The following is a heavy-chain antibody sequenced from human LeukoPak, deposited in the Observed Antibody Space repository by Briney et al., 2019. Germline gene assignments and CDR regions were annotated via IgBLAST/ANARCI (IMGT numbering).Heavy chain of an antibody. CDR3: AKPRPSYSSSWYDH. CDR1: GYTFTSYI. D-gene: IGHD6-13*01. Sequence: GASVKVFCKASGYTFTSYIMHWVRQDPGQGLEWMGIINPSGGSTSYAQKFQGRVTMTRATSTSTVYMEPSSLRSEDTAVYYCAKPRPSYSSSWYDHWGQGTLVTVSS. J-gene: IGHJ5*02. V-gene: IGHV1-46*01. CDR2: INPSGGST.